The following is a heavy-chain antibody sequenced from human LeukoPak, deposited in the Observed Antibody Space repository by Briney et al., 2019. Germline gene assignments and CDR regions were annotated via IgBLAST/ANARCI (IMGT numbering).Heavy chain of an antibody. D-gene: IGHD3-10*01. Sequence: SETLSLTCTVAGGSISSYYWSWIRQPPGKGLEWIGCIYTSGSTNYNPSLKSRATISVDTSKNTFSLKLSSVTAADTAVYYCARHTMVRGVSGYYYYMDVWGKGTTVTVSS. CDR2: IYTSGST. V-gene: IGHV4-4*09. CDR1: GGSISSYY. CDR3: ARHTMVRGVSGYYYYMDV. J-gene: IGHJ6*03.